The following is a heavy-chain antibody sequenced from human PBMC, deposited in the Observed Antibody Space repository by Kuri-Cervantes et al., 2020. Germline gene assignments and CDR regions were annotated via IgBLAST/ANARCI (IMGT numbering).Heavy chain of an antibody. CDR2: INPSSGGT. Sequence: ASVKVSCKASGYTFTGYYMHWVRQAPGQGLEWMGWINPSSGGTNYAQKFQGRVTMTRDTSISTAYVELSSLRSEDTAVYYCAREIVEYSSSPGVYYYGMDVWGQGTTVTVSS. V-gene: IGHV1-2*02. CDR1: GYTFTGYY. J-gene: IGHJ6*02. D-gene: IGHD6-6*01. CDR3: AREIVEYSSSPGVYYYGMDV.